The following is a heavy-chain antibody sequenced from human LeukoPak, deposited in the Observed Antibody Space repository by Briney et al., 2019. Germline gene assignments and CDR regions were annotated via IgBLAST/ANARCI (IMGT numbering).Heavy chain of an antibody. V-gene: IGHV1-46*01. CDR2: INPSGGST. Sequence: GASVKVSCKASGYTLTSYYMHWVRQAPGQGLEWMGIINPSGGSTSYAQKFQGRVTMTRDMSTSTVYMELSSLRSEDTAVYYCARDIEQQLVLGDYWGQGTLVTVSS. D-gene: IGHD6-13*01. CDR1: GYTLTSYY. J-gene: IGHJ4*02. CDR3: ARDIEQQLVLGDY.